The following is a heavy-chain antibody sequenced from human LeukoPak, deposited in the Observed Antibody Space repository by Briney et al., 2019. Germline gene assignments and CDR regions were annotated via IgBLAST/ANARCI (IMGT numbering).Heavy chain of an antibody. D-gene: IGHD6-19*01. CDR2: IYYSGST. CDR3: EVAGTNPYYFDY. V-gene: IGHV4-39*01. J-gene: IGHJ4*02. CDR1: GGSISSSSYY. Sequence: SEILSLTCTVSGGSISSSSYYWGWIRQPPGKGLEWIGSIYYSGSTYYNPSLKSRVTISVDTSKNQFSLKLSSVTAADTAVYYCEVAGTNPYYFDYWGQGTLVTVSS.